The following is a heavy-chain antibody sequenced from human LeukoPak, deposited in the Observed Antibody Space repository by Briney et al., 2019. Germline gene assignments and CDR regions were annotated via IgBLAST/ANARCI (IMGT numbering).Heavy chain of an antibody. Sequence: PSDTLSLTCAVSGGSISSGGYSWSWIRQPPGKGLEWIGYIYHSGSTHYNPSLKSRVTISVDRSKNQFSLKLSSVTAADTAVYYCAGIPTYYYDSSGYAIDYWGQGTLVTVSS. J-gene: IGHJ4*02. CDR2: IYHSGST. CDR3: AGIPTYYYDSSGYAIDY. D-gene: IGHD3-22*01. CDR1: GGSISSGGYS. V-gene: IGHV4-30-2*01.